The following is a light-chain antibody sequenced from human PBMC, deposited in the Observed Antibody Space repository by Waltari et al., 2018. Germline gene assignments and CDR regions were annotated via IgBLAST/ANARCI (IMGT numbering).Light chain of an antibody. CDR3: CSYAGSYTFV. J-gene: IGLJ2*01. V-gene: IGLV2-11*01. CDR1: SSDVGGYNY. Sequence: QSALTQPRSVSGSPGQSVPISCTGTSSDVGGYNYVSWDQQHPVKAPKFMIYDVNKRPSGVPDRFSGSKSGNTASLTISGLQAEDEADYYCCSYAGSYTFVFGGGTKLTVL. CDR2: DVN.